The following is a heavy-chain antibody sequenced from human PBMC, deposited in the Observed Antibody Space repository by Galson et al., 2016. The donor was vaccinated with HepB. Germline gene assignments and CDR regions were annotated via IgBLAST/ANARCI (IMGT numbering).Heavy chain of an antibody. V-gene: IGHV4-31*03. CDR1: GVSISSGGYY. Sequence: TLSLTCNVSGVSISSGGYYWSWIRQHPGKGLEWIGYIYYSGNTYYNPSLKSRVTISVDTSKNQFSLKLSSVTAADTAVDFCARVPSYYGSGSSRFDPWGQGALVTVSS. D-gene: IGHD3-10*01. CDR3: ARVPSYYGSGSSRFDP. J-gene: IGHJ5*02. CDR2: IYYSGNT.